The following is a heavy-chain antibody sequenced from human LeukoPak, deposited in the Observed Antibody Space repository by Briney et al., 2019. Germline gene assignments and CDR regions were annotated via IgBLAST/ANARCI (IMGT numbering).Heavy chain of an antibody. CDR1: GFTFSSYG. V-gene: IGHV3-33*08. D-gene: IGHD3-22*01. J-gene: IGHJ4*02. CDR2: IWYDGSNK. Sequence: PGGSLRLSCAASGFTFSSYGMHWVRQAPGKGLEWVAVIWYDGSNKYYADSVKGRFTISRDNSKNTLYLQMNSLRAEDTAVYYCAREGDSSGYYYIYFDYWGQGTLVTVSS. CDR3: AREGDSSGYYYIYFDY.